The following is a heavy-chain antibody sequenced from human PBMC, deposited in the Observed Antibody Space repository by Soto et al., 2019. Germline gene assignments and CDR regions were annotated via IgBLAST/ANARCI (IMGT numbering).Heavy chain of an antibody. Sequence: PWGSLRLSCTASGFTFSTFDMNWVRQAPGKGLEWISYISSSGSSIYYPDSVKGRFTISRDNAKKSLFLQMSSLRAEDTAVYYCARGLYYFDYWGQGTLVTVSS. CDR1: GFTFSTFD. J-gene: IGHJ4*02. V-gene: IGHV3-48*03. CDR2: ISSSGSSI. CDR3: ARGLYYFDY.